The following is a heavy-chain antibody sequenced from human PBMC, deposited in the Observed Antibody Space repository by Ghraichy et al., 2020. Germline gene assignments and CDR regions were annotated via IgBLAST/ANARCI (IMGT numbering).Heavy chain of an antibody. D-gene: IGHD4-17*01. V-gene: IGHV4-39*01. CDR2: VYDSGST. J-gene: IGHJ5*02. CDR1: GGSISSSNCY. CDR3: ARRRNDYGDYTRFDP. Sequence: SETLSLTCTVSGGSISSSNCYWGWIRQPPGKGLEWIGNVYDSGSTYNNPSLKSRVTISVDTSKNQFSLNLRSVTAADTAVYYCARRRNDYGDYTRFDPWGQGTLVTVSS.